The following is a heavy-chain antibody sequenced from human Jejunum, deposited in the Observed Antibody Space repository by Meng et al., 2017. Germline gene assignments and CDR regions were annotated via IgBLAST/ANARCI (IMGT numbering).Heavy chain of an antibody. J-gene: IGHJ3*02. CDR2: ISSDERNK. CDR1: GFTFRNHI. Sequence: GESLKISCAASGFTFRNHIMHWVRQAPGKGLEWVALISSDERNKWYEDSVKGRFTISRDSSKNTLYLQMDSLRVEDTAVYYCARESEAFDIWGQGTMVTVSS. CDR3: ARESEAFDI. V-gene: IGHV3-30*04.